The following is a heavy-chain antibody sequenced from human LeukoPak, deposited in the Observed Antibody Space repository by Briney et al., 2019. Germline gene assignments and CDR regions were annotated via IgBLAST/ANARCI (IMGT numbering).Heavy chain of an antibody. CDR2: IYYSGST. Sequence: PSETLSLTCTVSGGSISSHYWSWIRQPPGKGLEWIGYIYYSGSTNYNPSLKSRVTISVDTSKNQLSLKLSSVTAADTAVYYCARDSQLYDSSGYYYDFGAFDIWGQGTMVTVSS. CDR1: GGSISSHY. V-gene: IGHV4-59*11. J-gene: IGHJ3*02. D-gene: IGHD3-22*01. CDR3: ARDSQLYDSSGYYYDFGAFDI.